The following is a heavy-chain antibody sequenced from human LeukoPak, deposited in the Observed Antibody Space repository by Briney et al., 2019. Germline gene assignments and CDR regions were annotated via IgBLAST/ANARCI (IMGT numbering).Heavy chain of an antibody. V-gene: IGHV3-7*01. CDR2: IDQDGSEK. Sequence: GGSLRLSCAVSGFTFSKYWMSWVRQAPGKGLEWVANIDQDGSEKYYVDSVKGRFTISRDNAEHSLYLQMNSLRAEDTAVYYCVRSQLGLDYWGQGTLVTVSS. D-gene: IGHD2-2*01. J-gene: IGHJ4*02. CDR1: GFTFSKYW. CDR3: VRSQLGLDY.